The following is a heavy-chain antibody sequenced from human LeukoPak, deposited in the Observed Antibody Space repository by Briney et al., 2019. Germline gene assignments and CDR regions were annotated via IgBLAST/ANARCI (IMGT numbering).Heavy chain of an antibody. V-gene: IGHV4-59*01. CDR3: ARSIYRYDSSGYQYYFDY. CDR1: GGSISSYY. Sequence: PSETLSLTCTVSGGSISSYYWSWIRQPPGKGLEWIGYIYYSGSTNYNPSLKSRVTISVDTSKNQFSLKLSSVTAADTAVYYCARSIYRYDSSGYQYYFDYWGQGTLVPVSS. J-gene: IGHJ4*02. D-gene: IGHD3-22*01. CDR2: IYYSGST.